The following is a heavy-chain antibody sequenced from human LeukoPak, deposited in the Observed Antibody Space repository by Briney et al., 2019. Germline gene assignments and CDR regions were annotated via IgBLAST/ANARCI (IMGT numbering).Heavy chain of an antibody. CDR3: ARESGPWYGSGWTRIRYYYYYGMDV. Sequence: GGSLRLLCAPSGFTFSSYGMHWVRQAPGKGLAWVAVIWYDGSNKFYAGSAKGRFTLSRDNSKNTLYLQMNSLRAEDTAVYYCARESGPWYGSGWTRIRYYYYYGMDVWGQGTTVTVSS. J-gene: IGHJ6*02. V-gene: IGHV3-33*01. CDR1: GFTFSSYG. CDR2: IWYDGSNK. D-gene: IGHD6-19*01.